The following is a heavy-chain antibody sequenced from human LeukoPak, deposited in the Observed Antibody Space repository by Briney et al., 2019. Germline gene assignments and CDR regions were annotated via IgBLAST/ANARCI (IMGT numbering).Heavy chain of an antibody. CDR3: ARRGIAAAGIDY. D-gene: IGHD6-13*01. J-gene: IGHJ4*02. CDR2: INPNGGGT. CDR1: GYTFTGYY. V-gene: IGHV1-2*02. Sequence: ASVKVSCKASGYTFTGYYMHWVRQAPGQGLEWMGWINPNGGGTNYAQKFQGRVTMTRDTSISTAYMELSRLRSDDTAVYYCARRGIAAAGIDYWGQGTLVTVSS.